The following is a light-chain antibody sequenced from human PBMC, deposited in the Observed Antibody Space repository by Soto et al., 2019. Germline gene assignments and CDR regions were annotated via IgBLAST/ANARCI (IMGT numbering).Light chain of an antibody. V-gene: IGKV1-5*03. CDR3: QQYDSYSPS. CDR2: KAS. J-gene: IGKJ4*01. Sequence: DILMTQSPSTLSAFVGDRVTITCRASQSISSRLAWYQQKPGKAPKLLIYKASTLETGVPSRFSGSGSGTEFTLTISSLQPDDFATYFCQQYDSYSPSFGGGTKVEIK. CDR1: QSISSR.